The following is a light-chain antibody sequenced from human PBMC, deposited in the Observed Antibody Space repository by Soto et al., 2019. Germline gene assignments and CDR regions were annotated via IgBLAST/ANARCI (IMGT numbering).Light chain of an antibody. J-gene: IGLJ1*01. CDR2: DVT. V-gene: IGLV2-14*01. CDR3: ASYTTTNILL. Sequence: QSVLTQPASVSGSPGQSITISCSGPTTDIHDFNSISWYQHHPGKAPKLIAYDVTRRPSGVSRRFSGSKSGLTASLTISGLQAEDEADYFCASYTTTNILLFGTGTKVTVL. CDR1: TTDIHDFNS.